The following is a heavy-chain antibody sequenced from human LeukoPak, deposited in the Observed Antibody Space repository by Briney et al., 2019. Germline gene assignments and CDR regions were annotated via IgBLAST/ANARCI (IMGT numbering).Heavy chain of an antibody. J-gene: IGHJ6*02. CDR3: ARDLGRGGYNSYYGMDV. D-gene: IGHD5-24*01. CDR1: GYTFTSYD. Sequence: ASVKVSCKASGYTFTSYDINWVRQATGQGLEWMGWMNPNSGNTGYAQKFQGRVTMTRDTSISTAYMELSRLRSDDTAVYYCARDLGRGGYNSYYGMDVWGQGTTVTVSS. V-gene: IGHV1-8*01. CDR2: MNPNSGNT.